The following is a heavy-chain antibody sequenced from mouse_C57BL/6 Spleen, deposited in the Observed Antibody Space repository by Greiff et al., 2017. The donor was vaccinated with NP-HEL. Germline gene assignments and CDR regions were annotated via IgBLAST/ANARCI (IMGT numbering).Heavy chain of an antibody. D-gene: IGHD2-3*01. CDR1: GYTFTDYN. Sequence: VQLQQSGPELVKPGASVKIPCKASGYTFTDYNMDWVKQSHGKSLEWIGDINPNNGGTIYNQKFKGKATLTVDKSSSTAYMELRSLTSEDTAVYYCARRSYDGYYVVFAYWGQGTLVTVSA. CDR3: ARRSYDGYYVVFAY. J-gene: IGHJ3*01. V-gene: IGHV1-18*01. CDR2: INPNNGGT.